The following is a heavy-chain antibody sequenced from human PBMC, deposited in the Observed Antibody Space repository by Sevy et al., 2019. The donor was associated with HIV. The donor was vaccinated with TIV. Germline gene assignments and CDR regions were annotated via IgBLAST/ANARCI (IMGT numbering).Heavy chain of an antibody. Sequence: GGCLRLSCAASGFTFSSYGMHWVRQAPGKGLEWVAFIRYDGSNKYYPDAVKGRFTISRDNSKNTLYLQMNSLRAEDTAVYYCAKDRCSSTSCYIRPNYFDYWGQGTLVTVSS. CDR2: IRYDGSNK. J-gene: IGHJ4*02. CDR3: AKDRCSSTSCYIRPNYFDY. D-gene: IGHD2-2*02. V-gene: IGHV3-30*02. CDR1: GFTFSSYG.